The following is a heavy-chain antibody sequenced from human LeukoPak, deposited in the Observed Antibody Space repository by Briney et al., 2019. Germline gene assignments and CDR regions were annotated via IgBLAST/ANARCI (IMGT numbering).Heavy chain of an antibody. CDR3: ARDSGPGYSSSWYDY. D-gene: IGHD6-13*01. J-gene: IGHJ4*02. CDR1: GFTFSSYS. CDR2: ISSSSSTI. Sequence: GGSLRLSCAASGFTFSSYSMNWVRQAPGKLLEWVSYISSSSSTIYYADSVKGRFTISRDNAKNSLYLQMNSLRAEDTAVYYCARDSGPGYSSSWYDYWGQGTLVTVSS. V-gene: IGHV3-48*04.